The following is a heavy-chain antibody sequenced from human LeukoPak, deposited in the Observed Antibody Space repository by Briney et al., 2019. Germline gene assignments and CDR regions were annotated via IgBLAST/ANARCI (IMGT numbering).Heavy chain of an antibody. CDR3: AREIVGGFNPGAY. CDR1: GVSISNYY. J-gene: IGHJ4*02. Sequence: SETLSLTCTVSGVSISNYYWSWIRQPPGKGLEWIGYIYYSGSTNYNPSLKSRVTISVDTSKNQFSLKLSSVTAADTAVYYCAREIVGGFNPGAYWGQGTLVTVSS. CDR2: IYYSGST. D-gene: IGHD1-14*01. V-gene: IGHV4-59*01.